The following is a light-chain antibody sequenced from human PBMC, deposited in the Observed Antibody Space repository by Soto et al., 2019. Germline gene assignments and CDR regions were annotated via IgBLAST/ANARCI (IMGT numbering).Light chain of an antibody. CDR2: GAS. V-gene: IGKV3-20*01. Sequence: EILLTQSPDTLSLSPGERATLSCRAAQSVGTRLAWYQHKTGQAPWLLISGASSRATGIPDRFTGSGSETSFTLTISRLEPEDFALYYCQHYQSGHPITFGQGTRLEIK. CDR3: QHYQSGHPIT. J-gene: IGKJ5*01. CDR1: QSVGTR.